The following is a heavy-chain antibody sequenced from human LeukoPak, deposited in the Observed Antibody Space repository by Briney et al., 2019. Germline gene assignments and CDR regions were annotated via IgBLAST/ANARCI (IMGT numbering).Heavy chain of an antibody. CDR3: ARENDYGDDVMDY. CDR1: GFTFSSYS. J-gene: IGHJ4*02. CDR2: ISSSSSYI. Sequence: PGGSLRLSCAASGFTFSSYSMNWVRQAPGKGLEWVSSISSSSSYIYYADSVKGRFTISRDNAKNSLYLQMNSLRAEDTAVYYCARENDYGDDVMDYWGQGTLVTVSS. D-gene: IGHD4-17*01. V-gene: IGHV3-21*01.